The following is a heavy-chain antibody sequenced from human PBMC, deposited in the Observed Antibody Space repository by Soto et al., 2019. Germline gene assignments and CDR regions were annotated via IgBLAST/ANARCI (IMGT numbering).Heavy chain of an antibody. D-gene: IGHD2-21*02. V-gene: IGHV4-34*01. CDR2: INHSGST. CDR3: ARAVTAIHYYYGMDV. CDR1: GGSISSYY. J-gene: IGHJ6*02. Sequence: SETLSLTCTVSGGSISSYYWSWIRQPPGKGLEWIGEINHSGSTNYNPSLKSRVTISVDTSKNQFSLKLSSVTAADTAVYYCARAVTAIHYYYGMDVWGQGTTVTVSS.